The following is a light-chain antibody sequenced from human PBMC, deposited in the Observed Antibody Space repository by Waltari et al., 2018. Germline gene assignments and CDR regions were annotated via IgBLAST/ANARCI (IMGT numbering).Light chain of an antibody. CDR2: DVL. V-gene: IGLV2-14*03. Sequence: QSALTQPASVSGSPGQSIPIPCTGTSSDIGGYHSVLCYQQHPGRAPKLMIYDVLRWPAVVSHRFSGSKWGNTASLTISGLQAEDEANYYCAPDTNTNTVIIGGVTKVTGL. CDR3: APDTNTNTVI. CDR1: SSDIGGYHS. J-gene: IGLJ2*01.